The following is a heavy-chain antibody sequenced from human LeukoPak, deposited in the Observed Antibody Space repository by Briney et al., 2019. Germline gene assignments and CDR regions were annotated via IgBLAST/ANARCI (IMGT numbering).Heavy chain of an antibody. J-gene: IGHJ4*02. V-gene: IGHV3-48*04. Sequence: GGSLRLSCAASGFTFSSYWMSWVRQAPGKGLEWVSYISSSGNTIDYADSVKGRFTISRDNAKNSLYLQMNNLRAEDTAVYYCSRLRGYSYGYADYWGQGALVTVSS. CDR3: SRLRGYSYGYADY. D-gene: IGHD5-18*01. CDR1: GFTFSSYW. CDR2: ISSSGNTI.